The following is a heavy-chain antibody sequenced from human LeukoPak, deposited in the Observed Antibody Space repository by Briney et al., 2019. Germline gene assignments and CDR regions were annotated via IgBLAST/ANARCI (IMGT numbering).Heavy chain of an antibody. CDR2: IYYSGCT. Sequence: PSETLSLTCTVSGGSISSYYWSWIRQPPGKGLEWIGYIYYSGCTNYNPSLKSRVTISVDTSKNQFSLKLSSVTAADTAVYYCAREAHGCSSTSCYGNWFDPWGQGTLVTVSS. CDR3: AREAHGCSSTSCYGNWFDP. D-gene: IGHD2-2*01. J-gene: IGHJ5*02. V-gene: IGHV4-59*01. CDR1: GGSISSYY.